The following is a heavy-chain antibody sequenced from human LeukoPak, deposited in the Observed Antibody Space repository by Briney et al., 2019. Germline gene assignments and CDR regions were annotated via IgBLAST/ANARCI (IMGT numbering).Heavy chain of an antibody. V-gene: IGHV3-23*01. Sequence: PGGSLRPSCVGSGFTFRSHAMSWDRQAPGKGLEWVSAISNNGSYPSYAYSLPGLFTISRHNSKSTLCLQMNSLRAEATAVYYCAKQLGYCSDPSCYFPYWGQGTLVTVSS. CDR2: ISNNGSYP. CDR1: GFTFRSHA. D-gene: IGHD2-15*01. CDR3: AKQLGYCSDPSCYFPY. J-gene: IGHJ4*02.